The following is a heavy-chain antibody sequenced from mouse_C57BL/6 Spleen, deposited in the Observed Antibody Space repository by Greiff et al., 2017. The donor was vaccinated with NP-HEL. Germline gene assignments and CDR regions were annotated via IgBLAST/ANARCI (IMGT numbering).Heavy chain of an antibody. D-gene: IGHD1-1*01. CDR1: GYTFTSYW. Sequence: VQLQQPGAELVKPGASVKLSCKASGYTFTSYWMHWVKQRPGRGLEWIGRIDPNSGGTKYNEKFKSKGTLTVDKPSSTAYMQLSSLTSEDSAVYYCAIYYYGSSYYAMDYWGQGTSVTVSS. V-gene: IGHV1-72*01. J-gene: IGHJ4*01. CDR3: AIYYYGSSYYAMDY. CDR2: IDPNSGGT.